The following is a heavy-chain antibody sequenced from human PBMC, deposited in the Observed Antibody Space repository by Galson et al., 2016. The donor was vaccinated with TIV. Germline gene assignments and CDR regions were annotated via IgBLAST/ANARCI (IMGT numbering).Heavy chain of an antibody. D-gene: IGHD3-22*01. J-gene: IGHJ4*02. Sequence: SLRLSCAASGLTVSTNYMSWVRQAPGKGLEWVSILYSDGSAYYADSVKGRFTISRDNFKNTVYLQLNSLRAEDTAVYYCARSYDSSGNRGRFDHWGQGTLSPSPQ. CDR2: LYSDGSA. V-gene: IGHV3-53*01. CDR1: GLTVSTNY. CDR3: ARSYDSSGNRGRFDH.